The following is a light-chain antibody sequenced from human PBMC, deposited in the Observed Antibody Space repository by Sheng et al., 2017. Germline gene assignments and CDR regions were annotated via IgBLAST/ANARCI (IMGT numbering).Light chain of an antibody. V-gene: IGLV3-21*02. CDR1: NIGAKS. CDR2: DDS. J-gene: IGLJ3*02. CDR3: QVWDSSSDHWV. Sequence: SYELTQPPSVSVAPGQTASISCGGANIGAKSVHWYQQRPGRAPVLVVYDDSNRPSGIPERFSGSNSGETAALTIIRVLAADEADYYCQVWDSSSDHWVFGGGTKLTVL.